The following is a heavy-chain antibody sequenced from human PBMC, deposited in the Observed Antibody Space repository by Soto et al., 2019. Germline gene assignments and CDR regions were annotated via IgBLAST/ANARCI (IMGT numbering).Heavy chain of an antibody. V-gene: IGHV3-11*01. CDR2: ITGTSDSI. J-gene: IGHJ6*02. Sequence: QAHLVESGGGLVNPGGSLRLSCVASGFSLSDYYMAWIRQAPGKGLEWLSYITGTSDSIHYADSVRGRFIISRDNAKNSVYLQMNSLRVDDTAVYYCARDFRNKGMDVWGQGTTVTVS. CDR1: GFSLSDYY. CDR3: ARDFRNKGMDV.